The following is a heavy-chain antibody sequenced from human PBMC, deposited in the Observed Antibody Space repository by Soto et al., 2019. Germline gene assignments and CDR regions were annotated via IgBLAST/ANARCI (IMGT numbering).Heavy chain of an antibody. J-gene: IGHJ5*02. CDR3: ARQCRGVTCHWFVP. Sequence: QLQLQESGPGRVKPSETLSLTCTVSSGSISSTIYSWDWIRQPPGKGLEWIGSIFYSGSTYYNPSLKSRVTITVDTSKNQFSLTLTSVTAADTAVYYCARQCRGVTCHWFVPWGQGTLVTVSS. CDR1: SGSISSTIYS. CDR2: IFYSGST. D-gene: IGHD2-15*01. V-gene: IGHV4-39*01.